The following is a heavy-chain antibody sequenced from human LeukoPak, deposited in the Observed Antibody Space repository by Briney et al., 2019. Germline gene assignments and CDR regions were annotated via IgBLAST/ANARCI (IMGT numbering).Heavy chain of an antibody. Sequence: ASVKVSCKASGYTFTGYYMHWVRQAPGQGLEWMGRINPNSGGTNYAQKFQGRVTMTRDTSISTAYMELSRLRSDDTAVYYRARGTYYYDSASEYFQHWGQGTLVTVSS. CDR3: ARGTYYYDSASEYFQH. V-gene: IGHV1-2*06. CDR2: INPNSGGT. J-gene: IGHJ1*01. D-gene: IGHD3-10*01. CDR1: GYTFTGYY.